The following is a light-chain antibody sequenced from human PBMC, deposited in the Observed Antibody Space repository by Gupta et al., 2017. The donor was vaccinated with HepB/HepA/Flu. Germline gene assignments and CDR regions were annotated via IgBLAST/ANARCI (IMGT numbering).Light chain of an antibody. CDR2: DAS. CDR3: QQSCYFVT. V-gene: IGKV3-11*01. J-gene: IGKJ4*01. CDR1: QSVGAY. Sequence: IVLTQSPATLSLYTGERATLSCRASQSVGAYLAWYQQKPGQGPRFLIYDASTRATGPPARFSGSGSGTEFTLTISSLEPEDFAVYYCQQSCYFVTFGAGTKVAIK.